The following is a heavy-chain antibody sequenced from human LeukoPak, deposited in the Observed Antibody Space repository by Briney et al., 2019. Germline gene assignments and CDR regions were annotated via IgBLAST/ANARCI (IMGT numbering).Heavy chain of an antibody. CDR1: GDSVSSNDVA. Sequence: SQTLSLTCAISGDSVSSNDVAWSWIRQSPSRGLEWLGRAYYRFRWQIDYAVSMTGRITISPDTSKNQFSLQLSSVTPDDTAVYYCTRDFTVTHFDFWDQGTLVTVSS. D-gene: IGHD2-21*02. CDR2: AYYRFRWQI. CDR3: TRDFTVTHFDF. V-gene: IGHV6-1*01. J-gene: IGHJ4*02.